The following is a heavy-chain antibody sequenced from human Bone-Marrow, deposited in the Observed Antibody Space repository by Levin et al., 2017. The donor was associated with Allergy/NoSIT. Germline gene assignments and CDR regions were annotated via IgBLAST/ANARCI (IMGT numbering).Heavy chain of an antibody. CDR3: ARVPNCSGGSCSYYFDY. CDR2: MNPNSGNT. CDR1: GYTFTSYD. V-gene: IGHV1-8*01. Sequence: ASVKVSCKASGYTFTSYDINWVRQATGQGLEWMGWMNPNSGNTGYAQKFQGRVTMTRNTSISTAYMELSSLRSEDTAVYYCARVPNCSGGSCSYYFDYWGQGTLVTVSS. J-gene: IGHJ4*02. D-gene: IGHD2-15*01.